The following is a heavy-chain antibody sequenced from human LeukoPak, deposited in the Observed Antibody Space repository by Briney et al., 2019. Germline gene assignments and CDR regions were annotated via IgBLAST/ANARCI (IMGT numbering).Heavy chain of an antibody. CDR1: GFTVSSNY. J-gene: IGHJ3*02. D-gene: IGHD1-26*01. CDR3: ARELREHGVFDI. CDR2: IYSDGST. V-gene: IGHV3-53*01. Sequence: GGSLRLSCAASGFTVSSNYMSWVRQAPGRGLEWVSEIYSDGSTYYAASVKGRFSISRDNSKNTVYVQMNSLRAEDTAMYYCARELREHGVFDIWGQGTMVTVSS.